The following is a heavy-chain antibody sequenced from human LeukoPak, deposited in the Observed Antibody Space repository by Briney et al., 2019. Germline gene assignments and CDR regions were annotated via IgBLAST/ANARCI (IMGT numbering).Heavy chain of an antibody. Sequence: PSETLSLTCTVSGYSISSGYYWGWIRQPPGKGLEWIASIYHSGSTYYNPSLKSRVTISVDTSKNQFSLKLSSVTAADTAVYYCAGDYYDSSGYYYYYYYMDVWGKGTTVTVSS. CDR3: AGDYYDSSGYYYYYYYMDV. D-gene: IGHD3-22*01. CDR2: IYHSGST. CDR1: GYSISSGYY. V-gene: IGHV4-38-2*02. J-gene: IGHJ6*03.